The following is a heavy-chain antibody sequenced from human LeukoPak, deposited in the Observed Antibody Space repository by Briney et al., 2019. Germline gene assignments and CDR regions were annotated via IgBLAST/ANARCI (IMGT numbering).Heavy chain of an antibody. CDR2: LYYSGAA. Sequence: SETLSLTCTVSGGSISTSDNYWALIRQSPGKGLEWIGSLYYSGAAYYNPSLKSRVTTSVDTSKNQLFLKLTSVTASDTAMYYCVRGHRDNWHLDFAYWGQGTLVTVSS. CDR3: VRGHRDNWHLDFAY. V-gene: IGHV4-39*07. CDR1: GGSISTSDNY. D-gene: IGHD1-20*01. J-gene: IGHJ4*02.